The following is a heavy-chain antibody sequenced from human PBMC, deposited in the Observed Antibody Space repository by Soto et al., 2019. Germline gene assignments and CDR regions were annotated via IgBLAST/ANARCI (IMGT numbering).Heavy chain of an antibody. CDR1: GYTLTRYC. V-gene: IGHV1-46*01. CDR2: INPNSGAT. D-gene: IGHD2-2*01. J-gene: IGHJ5*02. CDR3: ARDIVVAPSARGWFDP. Sequence: GSVNVSCKASGYTLTRYCIHWVRQAPGQGLEWMGIINPNSGATSYAQKFQDRVTMTRDTSTSTVYMELSSLRSEDTAVYYCARDIVVAPSARGWFDPWGQGTLVTVSS.